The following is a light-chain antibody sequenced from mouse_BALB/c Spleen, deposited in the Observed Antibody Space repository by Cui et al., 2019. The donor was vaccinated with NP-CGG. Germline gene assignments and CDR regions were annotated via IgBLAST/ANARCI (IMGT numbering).Light chain of an antibody. J-gene: IGLJ1*01. V-gene: IGLV1*01. Sequence: QAVVTPESALTTTPGGTVTLTCRSSTGAVTTSNYANWVQEKPDHLFTGLIGGTNNRVPGVPARFSGSLIGDKAALTITGAQTEDEAIYFCALWFSNHWVFGGGTKLTVL. CDR1: TGAVTTSNY. CDR3: ALWFSNHWV. CDR2: GTN.